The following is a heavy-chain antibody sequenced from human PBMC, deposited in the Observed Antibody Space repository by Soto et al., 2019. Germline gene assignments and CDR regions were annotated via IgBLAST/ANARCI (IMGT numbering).Heavy chain of an antibody. V-gene: IGHV1-69*02. CDR1: GGTFSSCT. CDR3: ARVLYYYGSGRSNAFDI. Sequence: GASVKVSCKASGGTFSSCTISWVRQAPGQGLEWMGRIIPILGIANYARKFQGRVTITADKSTSTAYMELSSLRSEDTAVYYCARVLYYYGSGRSNAFDIWGQGTMVTVSS. CDR2: IIPILGIA. J-gene: IGHJ3*02. D-gene: IGHD3-10*01.